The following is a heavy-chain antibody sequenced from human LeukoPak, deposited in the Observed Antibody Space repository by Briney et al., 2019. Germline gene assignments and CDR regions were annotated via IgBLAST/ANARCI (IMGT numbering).Heavy chain of an antibody. CDR3: ARASGSYGPDDY. CDR1: GGSISSGGYY. CDR2: IYYSGST. V-gene: IGHV4-31*03. J-gene: IGHJ4*02. Sequence: PSETLSLTCTVSGGSISSGGYYWGWIRQHPGKGLEWIGYIYYSGSTYYNPSLKSRVTISVDTSKNQFSLKLSSVTAADTAVYYCARASGSYGPDDYWGQGTLVTVSS. D-gene: IGHD1-26*01.